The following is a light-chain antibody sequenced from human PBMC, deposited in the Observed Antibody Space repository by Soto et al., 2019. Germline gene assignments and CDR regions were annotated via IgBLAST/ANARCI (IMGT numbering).Light chain of an antibody. CDR3: SSYTSSSTRV. J-gene: IGLJ2*01. CDR1: SSDIGGYNY. CDR2: GVS. Sequence: QSALTQPASVSGSPGQSITISCTGTSSDIGGYNYVSWYQQHPGKAPKLMIHGVSDRPSGVSTRFSGSRSGNTASLTISGLQAEDEADYYCSSYTSSSTRVFGGGTKVTVL. V-gene: IGLV2-14*01.